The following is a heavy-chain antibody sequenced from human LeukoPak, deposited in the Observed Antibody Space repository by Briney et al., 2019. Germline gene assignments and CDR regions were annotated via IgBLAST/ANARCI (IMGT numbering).Heavy chain of an antibody. CDR3: ARGLPVLRYFDWLLSDSAFDI. CDR2: INHSGST. Sequence: PSETLSLTCAVYGGSFSGYYWSWIRQPPGKGLEWIGEINHSGSTNYNPSLKSRVTISVDTSKNQFSLKLSSVTAADTAVYYCARGLPVLRYFDWLLSDSAFDIWGQGTMVTVSS. V-gene: IGHV4-34*01. CDR1: GGSFSGYY. J-gene: IGHJ3*02. D-gene: IGHD3-9*01.